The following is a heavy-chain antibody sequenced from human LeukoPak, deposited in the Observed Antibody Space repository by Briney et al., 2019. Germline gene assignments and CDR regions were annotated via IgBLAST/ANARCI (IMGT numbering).Heavy chain of an antibody. V-gene: IGHV5-51*01. CDR1: GYSFPSYW. CDR2: IYPGDSDT. D-gene: IGHD6-25*01. Sequence: KVSCKGSGYSFPSYWTAWVRQMPGKGLEWMGIIYPGDSDTRYSPSFQGQVTISADKSISTAYLQWSSLKASDTAMYYCARPYDSGWTGFEYWGQGTLVTVSS. J-gene: IGHJ4*02. CDR3: ARPYDSGWTGFEY.